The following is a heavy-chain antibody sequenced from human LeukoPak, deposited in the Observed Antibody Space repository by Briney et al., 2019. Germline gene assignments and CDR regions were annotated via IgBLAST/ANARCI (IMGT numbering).Heavy chain of an antibody. J-gene: IGHJ2*01. D-gene: IGHD3-10*02. CDR3: ARPAGRVRGWYFDL. Sequence: GESLKISCKGSGYSFTSYWIGWVRQAPGKGPEWVSSIGDSDERSSYADSVKGRFTISRDNSKNTLYLQLNSLTVDDTAVYYCARPAGRVRGWYFDLWGRGTLVTVSS. CDR1: GYSFTSYW. CDR2: IGDSDERS. V-gene: IGHV3-23*01.